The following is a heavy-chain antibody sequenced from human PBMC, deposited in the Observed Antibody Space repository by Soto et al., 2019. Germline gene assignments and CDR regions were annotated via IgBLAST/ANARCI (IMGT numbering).Heavy chain of an antibody. V-gene: IGHV2-5*02. CDR1: GFSLSGHGVG. CDR2: IYWDNDK. J-gene: IGHJ6*02. CDR3: AHSGLWFGKDYYYGIDV. D-gene: IGHD3-10*01. Sequence: QITLKESGPPLVKPTQTLTLTCTFSGFSLSGHGVGVGWIRQPPGKALEWLAFIYWDNDKRYSPSLKNRLTITKDTSRNQVVLTMTNIDPVDSGTYYCAHSGLWFGKDYYYGIDVWGQGTTVTVSS.